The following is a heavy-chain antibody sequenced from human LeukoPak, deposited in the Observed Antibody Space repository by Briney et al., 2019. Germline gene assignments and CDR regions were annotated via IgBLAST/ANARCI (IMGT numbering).Heavy chain of an antibody. CDR2: INHSGST. D-gene: IGHD3-10*01. J-gene: IGHJ4*02. Sequence: KPSETLSLTCAVYGGSFSGYYWSWIRQPPGKGLEWIGEINHSGSTNYNPSLKSRVTISVDTSKNQFSLKLSSVTAADTAVYYCARGSITMVRGVKSPHFDYWGQGTLVTVSS. CDR3: ARGSITMVRGVKSPHFDY. CDR1: GGSFSGYY. V-gene: IGHV4-34*01.